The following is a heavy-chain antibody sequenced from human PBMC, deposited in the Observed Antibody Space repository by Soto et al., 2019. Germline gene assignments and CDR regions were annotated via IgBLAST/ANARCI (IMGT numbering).Heavy chain of an antibody. CDR2: IYYSGST. V-gene: IGHV4-59*01. J-gene: IGHJ4*02. CDR3: ARVPRKGYYFDY. D-gene: IGHD6-6*01. Sequence: SETLSLTCTVSGGSISSYYWSWIRQPPGKGLEWIGYIYYSGSTNYNPSLKGRVTISVDTSKNQFSLKLSSVTAADTAVYYCARVPRKGYYFDYWGQGTLVTVSS. CDR1: GGSISSYY.